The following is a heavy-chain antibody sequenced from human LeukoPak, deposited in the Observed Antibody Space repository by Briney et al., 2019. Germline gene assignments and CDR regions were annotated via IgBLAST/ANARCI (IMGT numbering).Heavy chain of an antibody. CDR3: ARSPVGRAYVFDI. Sequence: GGSLRLSCAASGFAFSSYGMSWVRQAPGKGIDWVSAVTGRGSTKYAESVTGRFTISRDNAKNSLYLQMNSLRAEDTAVYYCARSPVGRAYVFDIWGQETMVTVSS. CDR2: VTGRGST. V-gene: IGHV3-23*01. J-gene: IGHJ3*02. D-gene: IGHD1-26*01. CDR1: GFAFSSYG.